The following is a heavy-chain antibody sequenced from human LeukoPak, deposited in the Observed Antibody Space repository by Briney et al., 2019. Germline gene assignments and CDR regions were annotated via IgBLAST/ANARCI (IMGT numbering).Heavy chain of an antibody. CDR3: ARGGALADDNWFDP. CDR1: GGSFSGYY. CDR2: INHSGST. D-gene: IGHD1-26*01. Sequence: PSETLSLTCAVYGGSFSGYYWSWIRQPPGKGREWIGEINHSGSTNYNPSFKSRVTISVDTSKNQFSLKLSSVTAADTAVYYCARGGALADDNWFDPWGQGTLVTVSS. J-gene: IGHJ5*02. V-gene: IGHV4-34*01.